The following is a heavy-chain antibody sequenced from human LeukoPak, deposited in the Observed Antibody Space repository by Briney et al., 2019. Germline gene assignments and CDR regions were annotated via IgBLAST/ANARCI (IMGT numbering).Heavy chain of an antibody. V-gene: IGHV4-4*07. Sequence: SETLSLTCSVSGGSMNTYYRTWLRQPAGKGLEWIGRVYTSGYTKYNPSLQSRVTMSVDTSKKQLSLMLTSLTAADTAVYYCARETLVGTTNYFDYWGQGALVTVSS. CDR2: VYTSGYT. J-gene: IGHJ4*02. D-gene: IGHD1-26*01. CDR1: GGSMNTYY. CDR3: ARETLVGTTNYFDY.